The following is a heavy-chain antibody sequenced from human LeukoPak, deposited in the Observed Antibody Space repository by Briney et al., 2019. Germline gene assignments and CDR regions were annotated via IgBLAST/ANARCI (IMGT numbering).Heavy chain of an antibody. CDR1: GFTSSDYY. V-gene: IGHV3-11*01. Sequence: GWSLRLSCAASGFTSSDYYMSWIRQAPGKGLEWVSYISSSGSTIYYADSVKGRFTISRDNAKNSLYLQMNSLRAEDTAVYYCARGPDIVATMAFDYWGQGTLVTVSS. CDR3: ARGPDIVATMAFDY. J-gene: IGHJ4*02. CDR2: ISSSGSTI. D-gene: IGHD5-12*01.